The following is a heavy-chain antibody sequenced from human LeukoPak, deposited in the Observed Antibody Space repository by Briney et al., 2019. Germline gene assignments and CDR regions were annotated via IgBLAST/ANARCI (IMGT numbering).Heavy chain of an antibody. Sequence: NPGGSLRLSCAASGFTFSSYSMNWVRQAPGKGLEWVSSISSSSSYIYYADSVKGRFTISRDNAKNSLYLQMNSLRAEDTAVYYCARVGGSGSYSPLGYWGQGTLVTASS. CDR3: ARVGGSGSYSPLGY. J-gene: IGHJ4*02. D-gene: IGHD3-10*01. CDR2: ISSSSSYI. V-gene: IGHV3-21*01. CDR1: GFTFSSYS.